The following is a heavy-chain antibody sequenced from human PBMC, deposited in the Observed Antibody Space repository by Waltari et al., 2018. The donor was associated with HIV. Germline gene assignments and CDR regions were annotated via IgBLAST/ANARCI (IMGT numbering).Heavy chain of an antibody. Sequence: QVQLQESGPGLVKPSETLSLTCSVSGYSISRGYYWGWLRQPPGKGLEWIGNIYHSGSSYYHPSLDSRVTIAVDTSKNQFSLKVSSMTAADTALYYCATIRAVAGSYYFDSWGQGILVTVSS. CDR2: IYHSGSS. D-gene: IGHD6-19*01. V-gene: IGHV4-38-2*02. CDR1: GYSISRGYY. CDR3: ATIRAVAGSYYFDS. J-gene: IGHJ4*02.